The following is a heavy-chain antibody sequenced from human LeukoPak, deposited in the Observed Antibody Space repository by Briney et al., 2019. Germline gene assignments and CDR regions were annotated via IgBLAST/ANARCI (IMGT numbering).Heavy chain of an antibody. V-gene: IGHV3-9*01. J-gene: IGHJ4*02. CDR2: ISWNSGGI. Sequence: GRSLRLSCAASGFKYGDFAMHWVRQAPGKGLEWVAYISWNSGGIHYSDSVKGRFTISRDNRRNSLYLQMNSLRAEDTAFYYCAKMASSSSRHETYSDLWGQGTLVAVSS. CDR1: GFKYGDFA. D-gene: IGHD6-13*01. CDR3: AKMASSSSRHETYSDL.